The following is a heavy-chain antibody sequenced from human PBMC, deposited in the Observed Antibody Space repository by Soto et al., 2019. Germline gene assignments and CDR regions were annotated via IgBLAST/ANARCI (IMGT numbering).Heavy chain of an antibody. J-gene: IGHJ5*02. CDR3: ARPLGYCSGGSCHPGGYNWFDP. D-gene: IGHD2-15*01. Sequence: SETLSLTCTVSGGSISSSSYYWGWIRQPPGKGLEWIGSIYYSGSTYYNPSLKSRVTISVDTSKNQFSLKLSSVTAADTAVYYCARPLGYCSGGSCHPGGYNWFDPWGQGTLVTVSS. CDR2: IYYSGST. V-gene: IGHV4-39*01. CDR1: GGSISSSSYY.